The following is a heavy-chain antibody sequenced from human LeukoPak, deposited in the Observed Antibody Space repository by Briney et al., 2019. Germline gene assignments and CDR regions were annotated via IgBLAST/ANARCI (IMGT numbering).Heavy chain of an antibody. V-gene: IGHV3-33*01. Sequence: GGSLRLSCAASGFTFSSSGMNWVRQAPGKGLEWVAIIWYDGSKKYYADSVKGRFTISRDNSKNTLYLQMNSLRAEDTAVYYCARDQSSYTVVTLRSDYWGQGTLVTVSS. D-gene: IGHD4-23*01. CDR1: GFTFSSSG. CDR3: ARDQSSYTVVTLRSDY. J-gene: IGHJ4*02. CDR2: IWYDGSKK.